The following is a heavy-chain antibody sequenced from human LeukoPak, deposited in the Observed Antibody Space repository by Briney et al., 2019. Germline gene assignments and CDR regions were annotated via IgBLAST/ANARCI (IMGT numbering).Heavy chain of an antibody. D-gene: IGHD3-10*01. V-gene: IGHV4-34*01. CDR1: GGSFSGYY. CDR2: INHSGRT. CDR3: ARGAVLWFGELLNFSNNLFDY. Sequence: SETLSLTCAVYGGSFSGYYWSWVRQPPGKGLEGIGEINHSGRTNYKPSLKSRVTISVDTSKNQFSLKLSSVTAADTAVYYCARGAVLWFGELLNFSNNLFDYWGQGTLVTVSS. J-gene: IGHJ4*02.